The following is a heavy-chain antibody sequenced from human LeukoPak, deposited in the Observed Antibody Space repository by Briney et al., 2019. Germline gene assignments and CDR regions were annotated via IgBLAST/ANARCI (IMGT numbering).Heavy chain of an antibody. CDR1: GLTFTFSTSG. CDR2: IQYDGSEK. D-gene: IGHD3-16*02. J-gene: IGHJ4*02. Sequence: QAGGSLRLSCAASGLTFTFSTSGIHWVRQAPGKGLEWVAFIQYDGSEKYYADSVKGRRTTSRDNSKNTVYLQMNSLTGEDTAIYYCAREGGTIEIGEFDYWGQGTLVTVSS. V-gene: IGHV3-30*02. CDR3: AREGGTIEIGEFDY.